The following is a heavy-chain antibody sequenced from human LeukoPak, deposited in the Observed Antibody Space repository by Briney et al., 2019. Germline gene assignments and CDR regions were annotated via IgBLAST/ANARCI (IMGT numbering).Heavy chain of an antibody. Sequence: GGSLRLSCAASGFTFGSYSMSWVRQAPGKGLEWVSGITGSGGSTYHADSVKGRFTISRDNSKNTLYLQMNSLRAEDTAVYYCAKIFSARYYDFWSGYSDISDYWGQGTLVTVSS. CDR2: ITGSGGST. J-gene: IGHJ4*02. D-gene: IGHD3-3*01. CDR3: AKIFSARYYDFWSGYSDISDY. CDR1: GFTFGSYS. V-gene: IGHV3-23*01.